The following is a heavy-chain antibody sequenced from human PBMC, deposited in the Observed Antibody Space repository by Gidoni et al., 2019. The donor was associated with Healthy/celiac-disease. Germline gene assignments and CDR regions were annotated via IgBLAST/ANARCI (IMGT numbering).Heavy chain of an antibody. CDR2: IKSKTDGGTT. D-gene: IGHD3-22*01. CDR1: GFTFRNAW. Sequence: EVQLVESGGGLVKPGGSLRLSCAASGFTFRNAWISWVRQAPGKGLEWVGRIKSKTDGGTTDYAAPVKGRFTISRDDSKNTLYLQMNSLKTEDTAVYYCTTDQILYYYDSSGYLDYWGQGTLVTVSS. J-gene: IGHJ4*02. V-gene: IGHV3-15*01. CDR3: TTDQILYYYDSSGYLDY.